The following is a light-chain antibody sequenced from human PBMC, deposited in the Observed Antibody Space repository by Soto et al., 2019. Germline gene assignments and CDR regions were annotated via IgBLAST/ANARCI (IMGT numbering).Light chain of an antibody. Sequence: ALTQPASVSGSPGQSITISCTGTSSDVGGYNYVSWYQQHPGKAPKLMIYEVSNRPSGVSNRFSGSKSGNTASLTISGLQAEDEADYYCSSYTSSSTRDVFGTGTKVTVL. V-gene: IGLV2-14*01. CDR1: SSDVGGYNY. CDR2: EVS. J-gene: IGLJ1*01. CDR3: SSYTSSSTRDV.